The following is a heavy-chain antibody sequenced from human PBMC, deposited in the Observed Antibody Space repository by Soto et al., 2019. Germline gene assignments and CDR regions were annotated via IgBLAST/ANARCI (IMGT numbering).Heavy chain of an antibody. V-gene: IGHV2-5*01. D-gene: IGHD2-2*01. Sequence: QITLKESGPTLVKPTQPLTLTCTFSGFSLSTSGVGVGWIRQPPGKALEWLALIYWNDDKRYSPSLKSRLTITKDTSKNQVVLTMTNMDSVDTATYYCAHSRYCSSTSCYDVYWFDPWGQGTLVTVSS. CDR1: GFSLSTSGVG. CDR3: AHSRYCSSTSCYDVYWFDP. CDR2: IYWNDDK. J-gene: IGHJ5*02.